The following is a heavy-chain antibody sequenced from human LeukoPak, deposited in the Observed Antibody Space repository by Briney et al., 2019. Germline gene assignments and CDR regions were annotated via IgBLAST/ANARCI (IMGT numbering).Heavy chain of an antibody. CDR2: ISGSGGST. V-gene: IGHV3-23*01. J-gene: IGHJ3*02. CDR3: AKDWRYYYDSPDAFDI. D-gene: IGHD3-22*01. CDR1: GFTFTKYA. Sequence: GGSLRLSCAASGFTFTKYAMSWVRQAPGKGLEWVSVISGSGGSTYYADSVKGRFTISRDNSKNTLYLQMNSLRAEDTSLYYCAKDWRYYYDSPDAFDIWGQGTMVTVSS.